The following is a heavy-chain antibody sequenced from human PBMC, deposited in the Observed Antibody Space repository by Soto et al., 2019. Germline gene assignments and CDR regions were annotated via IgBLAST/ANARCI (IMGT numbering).Heavy chain of an antibody. J-gene: IGHJ3*02. CDR2: ISGSGGST. Sequence: LRLSCAASGFTFSSYAMSWVRQAPGKGLEWVSAISGSGGSTYYADSVKGRFTISRDNSKNTLYLQMNSLRAEDTAVYYCAKEGAGYSYGYDAFDIWGQGTMVTVSS. CDR3: AKEGAGYSYGYDAFDI. V-gene: IGHV3-23*01. D-gene: IGHD5-18*01. CDR1: GFTFSSYA.